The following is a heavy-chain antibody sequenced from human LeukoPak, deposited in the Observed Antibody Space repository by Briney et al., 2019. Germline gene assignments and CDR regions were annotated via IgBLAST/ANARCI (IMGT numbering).Heavy chain of an antibody. CDR1: GFTFSSYG. Sequence: GGTLRLSCTASGFTFSSYGMNWVRQAPGKGLEWVSGITGRGEHIYYAGSVKGRFTISRDNAKNSVYLQINRLRAEDTAVYYCARRGTIAVPVFWFDPWGQGTLVIVSS. CDR2: ITGRGEHI. J-gene: IGHJ5*02. D-gene: IGHD6-19*01. V-gene: IGHV3-21*01. CDR3: ARRGTIAVPVFWFDP.